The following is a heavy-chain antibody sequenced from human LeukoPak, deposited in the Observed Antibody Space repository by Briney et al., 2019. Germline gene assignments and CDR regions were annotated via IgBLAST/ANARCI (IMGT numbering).Heavy chain of an antibody. D-gene: IGHD6-19*01. J-gene: IGHJ3*02. CDR1: GGSISSYY. CDR3: ARRKPDRGWWLDAFDI. Sequence: SETLSLTCTVSGGSISSYYWSWIRQPPGKGLEWIGYIYYSGSTNYNPSLKSRVTISVDTSKNQFSLKLSSVTAADTAVYYCARRKPDRGWWLDAFDIWGQGTMVTVSS. CDR2: IYYSGST. V-gene: IGHV4-59*01.